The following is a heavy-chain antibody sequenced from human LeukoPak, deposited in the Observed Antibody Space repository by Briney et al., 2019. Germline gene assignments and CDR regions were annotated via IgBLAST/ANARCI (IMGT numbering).Heavy chain of an antibody. V-gene: IGHV3-30-3*01. CDR1: GFTFSSYA. CDR2: TSYDGSNK. CDR3: AKAPVPAAIEQFDY. J-gene: IGHJ4*02. D-gene: IGHD2-2*01. Sequence: GGSLRLSCAASGFTFSSYAMHWVRQAPGKGLEWVAVTSYDGSNKYYADSVKGRFTISRDNSKNTLYLQMNSLRAEDTAVYYCAKAPVPAAIEQFDYWGQGTLVTVSS.